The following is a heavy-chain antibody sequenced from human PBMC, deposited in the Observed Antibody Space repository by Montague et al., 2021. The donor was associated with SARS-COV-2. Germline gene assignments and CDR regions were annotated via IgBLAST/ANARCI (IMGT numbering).Heavy chain of an antibody. Sequence: SETLSLTCASDGGCGGDEYWRWMREPPGERQEWTGEVNQSGTTIYNPSVKSGVTISEDTSKNQFYLRLNSVTAADTAVYYCARGRRPVVVPGAGPAGRAFDIWGQGTMVTVSP. V-gene: IGHV4-34*01. J-gene: IGHJ3*02. D-gene: IGHD2-2*01. CDR3: ARGRRPVVVPGAGPAGRAFDI. CDR1: GGCGGDEY. CDR2: VNQSGTT.